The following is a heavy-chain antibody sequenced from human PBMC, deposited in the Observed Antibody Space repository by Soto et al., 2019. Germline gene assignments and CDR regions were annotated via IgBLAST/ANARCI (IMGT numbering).Heavy chain of an antibody. D-gene: IGHD3-22*01. J-gene: IGHJ4*02. V-gene: IGHV3-74*01. Sequence: EVQLVESGGGLVQPGGSLRLSCAASGFTFSSYWMHWVRQAPGKGLVWVSRINSDGSSTSYADSVKGRFTISRDNAKNTVYLQMNNLRAEDTAVYYCARGPTYYYDSSGSVDYWGQGTLVTVSS. CDR2: INSDGSST. CDR1: GFTFSSYW. CDR3: ARGPTYYYDSSGSVDY.